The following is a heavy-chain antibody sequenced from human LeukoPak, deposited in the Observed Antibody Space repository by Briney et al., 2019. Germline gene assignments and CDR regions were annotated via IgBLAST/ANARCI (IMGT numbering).Heavy chain of an antibody. V-gene: IGHV3-21*04. CDR2: ISSSSSYI. CDR1: GFTFSSYS. CDR3: TKVMYSSGWSDAFDV. D-gene: IGHD6-19*01. Sequence: GGSLRLSCAASGFTFSSYSMNWVRQAPGKGLEWVSSISSSSSYIYYADSVKGRFTISKDNSNNTLYLQINSLRAEDTALYYCTKVMYSSGWSDAFDVWGQGTKVTVSS. J-gene: IGHJ3*01.